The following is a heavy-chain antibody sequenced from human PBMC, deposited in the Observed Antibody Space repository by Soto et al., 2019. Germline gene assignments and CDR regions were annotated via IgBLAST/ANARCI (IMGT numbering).Heavy chain of an antibody. CDR2: IWYDGSNK. J-gene: IGHJ4*02. Sequence: ESGGGVVQPGRSLRLSCAASGFTFSSYGMHWVRQAPGKGLEWVAVIWYDGSNKYYADSVKGRFTISRDNSKNTLYLQMNSLRAEDTAVYYCARELTAPASFDYWGQGTLVTVSS. CDR3: ARELTAPASFDY. CDR1: GFTFSSYG. V-gene: IGHV3-33*01. D-gene: IGHD6-25*01.